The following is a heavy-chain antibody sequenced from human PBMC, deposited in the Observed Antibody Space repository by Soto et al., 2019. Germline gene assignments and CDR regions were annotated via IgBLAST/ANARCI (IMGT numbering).Heavy chain of an antibody. D-gene: IGHD1-26*01. Sequence: SETLSLTCTVSGGSIRSSSHYWGWIRQPPGKGLEWIGSIYYSGSTYDNPSLKSRVTLSVDTSKNQFSLRLSSVTAADTAVYYCARQRPTDGRWEFANYYGMDVWGQGTPVTVSS. CDR3: ARQRPTDGRWEFANYYGMDV. CDR2: IYYSGST. CDR1: GGSIRSSSHY. J-gene: IGHJ6*02. V-gene: IGHV4-39*01.